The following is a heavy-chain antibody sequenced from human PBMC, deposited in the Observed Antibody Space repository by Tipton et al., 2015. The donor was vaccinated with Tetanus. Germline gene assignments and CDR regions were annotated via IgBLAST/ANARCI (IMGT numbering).Heavy chain of an antibody. V-gene: IGHV5-51*01. CDR3: ARAHCTDGVCNFDF. CDR2: IYPGDSDT. CDR1: GYIFNNYW. J-gene: IGHJ4*02. Sequence: QLVQSGGEVKKPEESLKISCKGSGYIFNNYWIGWVRQKPGKGLEWMGIIYPGDSDTRYSPSFQGQVTISVDKPINTAYLQWSSLKASDTSMFYCARAHCTDGVCNFDFWGQGALVTVAS. D-gene: IGHD2-8*01.